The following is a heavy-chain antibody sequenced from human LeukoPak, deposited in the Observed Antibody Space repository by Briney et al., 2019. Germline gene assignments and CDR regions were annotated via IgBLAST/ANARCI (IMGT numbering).Heavy chain of an antibody. CDR2: ISSSSSYI. D-gene: IGHD6-13*01. CDR1: GFTFSSYS. J-gene: IGHJ4*02. CDR3: ARYPGKAAAGY. V-gene: IGHV3-21*01. Sequence: GGSLRLSCAASGFTFSSYSMNWVRQAPGKGLEWVSSISSSSSYIYYADSVKGRFTISRDNAKNSLYLQMNSLRAEDTAVYYCARYPGKAAAGYWGQGTLVTVSS.